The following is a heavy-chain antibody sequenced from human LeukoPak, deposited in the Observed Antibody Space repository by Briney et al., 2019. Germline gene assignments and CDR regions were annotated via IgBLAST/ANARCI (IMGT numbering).Heavy chain of an antibody. CDR1: GYTLTELS. CDR3: VTFTRVWNYRDYYYYMDV. D-gene: IGHD1-7*01. V-gene: IGHV1-24*01. Sequence: ASVKVSCKVSGYTLTELSMNWVRQAPGKGLEWMGGVAPEDGETIYAQKFQGRISMTEDTPTDTAYMELSSLRSEDTAVYYCVTFTRVWNYRDYYYYMDVWGKGTTVTISS. J-gene: IGHJ6*03. CDR2: VAPEDGET.